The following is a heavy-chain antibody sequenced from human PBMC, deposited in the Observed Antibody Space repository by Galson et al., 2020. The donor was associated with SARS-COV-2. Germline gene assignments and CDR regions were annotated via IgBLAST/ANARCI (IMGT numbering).Heavy chain of an antibody. J-gene: IGHJ1*01. CDR3: TRDGFGSYHLEYFQH. D-gene: IGHD1-26*01. Sequence: GGSLRLSCTASGFTFGDYAMSWFRQAPGKGLEWVGFIRSKAYGGTTEYAASVKGRFTISRDDSKSIAYLQMNSLKTEDTAVYYCTRDGFGSYHLEYFQHGGQGTLVTVSS. V-gene: IGHV3-49*03. CDR1: GFTFGDYA. CDR2: IRSKAYGGTT.